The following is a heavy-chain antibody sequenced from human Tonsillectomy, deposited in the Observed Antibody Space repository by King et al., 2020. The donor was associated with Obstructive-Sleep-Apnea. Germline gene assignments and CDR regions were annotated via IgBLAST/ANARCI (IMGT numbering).Heavy chain of an antibody. V-gene: IGHV4-59*08. CDR2: IYNSETT. J-gene: IGHJ4*02. Sequence: QLQESGPGLVKPSETLSLTCTVSGGSISSYYWSWIRQPPGKGLEWIGYIYNSETTTYTPSLKSRVTISLVPSKNQSSLKLSSLTAADTAVYYCARHSRPTGIAGYWGQGTLVTVSS. D-gene: IGHD1-1*01. CDR3: ARHSRPTGIAGY. CDR1: GGSISSYY.